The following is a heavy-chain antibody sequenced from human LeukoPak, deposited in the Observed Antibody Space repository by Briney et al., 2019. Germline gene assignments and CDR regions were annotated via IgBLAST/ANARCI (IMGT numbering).Heavy chain of an antibody. CDR2: IRYDGSNK. V-gene: IGHV3-30*02. Sequence: GGSLRLSCAASGFTFSSYGMHWVRQAPGKGLEWVAFIRYDGSNKYYADSVKGRFTISRDNAKNSLYLQMNSLRAEDTAVYYCARASDYGDYCDYWGQGTLVTVSS. CDR3: ARASDYGDYCDY. J-gene: IGHJ4*02. D-gene: IGHD4-17*01. CDR1: GFTFSSYG.